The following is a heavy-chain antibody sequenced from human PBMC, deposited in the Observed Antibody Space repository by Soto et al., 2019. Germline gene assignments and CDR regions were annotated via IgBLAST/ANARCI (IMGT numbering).Heavy chain of an antibody. V-gene: IGHV4-39*01. CDR1: GGSISSSSYY. CDR2: IYYSGST. Sequence: SETLSLTCTVSGGSISSSSYYWGWIRQPPGKGLEWIGSIYYSGSTYYNPSLKSRVTISVDTSKNQFSLKLSSVTAAATAVYYCARQGRPRYYDILTGYYLYWGQGTLVTVSS. D-gene: IGHD3-9*01. J-gene: IGHJ4*02. CDR3: ARQGRPRYYDILTGYYLY.